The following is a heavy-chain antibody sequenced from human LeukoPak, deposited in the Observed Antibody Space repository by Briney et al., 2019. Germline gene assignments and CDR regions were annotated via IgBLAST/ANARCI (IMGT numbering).Heavy chain of an antibody. CDR3: ANDYCNS. CDR2: ISGSGVST. J-gene: IGHJ4*02. Sequence: GGSLRLSCAASGFTFSSYAMSWVRQAPGKGLEWVSGISGSGVSTYYADSVKGRVTISRDNSENTLFLQMNSLRVEDTAVYYCANDYCNSGGQGTLVTVSS. CDR1: GFTFSSYA. D-gene: IGHD2/OR15-2a*01. V-gene: IGHV3-23*01.